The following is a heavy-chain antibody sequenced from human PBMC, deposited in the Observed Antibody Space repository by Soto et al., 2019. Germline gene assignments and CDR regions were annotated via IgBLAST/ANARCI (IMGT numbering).Heavy chain of an antibody. J-gene: IGHJ6*02. Sequence: PSETLSLTCTVSGGSISSSSYYWGWIRQPPGKGLEWIGSIYYSGSTYYNPSLKSRVTISVDTSKNQFSLKLSSVTAADTAVYYCASSGVPPHGYSYGYVNYYGMDAWGQGTTVTVSS. CDR1: GGSISSSSYY. D-gene: IGHD5-18*01. CDR2: IYYSGST. V-gene: IGHV4-39*01. CDR3: ASSGVPPHGYSYGYVNYYGMDA.